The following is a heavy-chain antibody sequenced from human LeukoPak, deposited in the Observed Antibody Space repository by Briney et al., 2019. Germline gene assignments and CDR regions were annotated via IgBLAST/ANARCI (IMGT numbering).Heavy chain of an antibody. CDR3: TTYTTGWKHDH. V-gene: IGHV3-15*01. CDR1: GFTFSNAW. Sequence: GGSLRLSCAASGFTFSNAWMTWVRQAPGKWPEAVARIKSKNDGGTATYAAPVKDRFTIARDDSTNTQYLQMNSLKTEDTAVYYCTTYTTGWKHDHWGQGTLVTVSS. CDR2: IKSKNDGGTA. J-gene: IGHJ4*02. D-gene: IGHD6-19*01.